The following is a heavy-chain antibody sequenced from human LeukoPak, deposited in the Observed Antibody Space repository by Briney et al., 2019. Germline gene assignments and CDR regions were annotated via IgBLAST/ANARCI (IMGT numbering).Heavy chain of an antibody. J-gene: IGHJ6*02. CDR3: AKTRSGGTYYYGMDV. CDR1: GFTFSSYG. Sequence: GGSLRLSCAASGFTFSSYGMHWVRQAPGKGLEWVAVIWYDGSNKYYADSVKGRFTISRDNSKNTLYLQMNSLRAEDTAVYYCAKTRSGGTYYYGMDVWGQGTTVTVSS. D-gene: IGHD1-7*01. CDR2: IWYDGSNK. V-gene: IGHV3-30*02.